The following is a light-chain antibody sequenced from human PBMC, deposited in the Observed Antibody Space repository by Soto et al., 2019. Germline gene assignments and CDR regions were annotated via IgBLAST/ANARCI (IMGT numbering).Light chain of an antibody. V-gene: IGLV7-46*01. CDR3: LLSYGDSWV. J-gene: IGLJ3*02. CDR1: TGTVTSGHY. Sequence: QAVVTQEPSMTVSPGGTVTLICGSSTGTVTSGHYPYWFQQKPGQAPRTLIYDTNNRHSLTPARFSGFLVGAKAALTLSGAQPVDEAEYSCLLSYGDSWVFGGGTKLTVL. CDR2: DTN.